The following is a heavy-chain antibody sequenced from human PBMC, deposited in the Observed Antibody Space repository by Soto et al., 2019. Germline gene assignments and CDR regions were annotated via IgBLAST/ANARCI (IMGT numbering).Heavy chain of an antibody. V-gene: IGHV3-48*01. J-gene: IGHJ6*02. CDR2: ISSSSSTI. D-gene: IGHD3-22*01. CDR1: GFTFSSYS. Sequence: PGGSLRLSCAASGFTFSSYSMNWVRQAPGKGLEWVSYISSSSSTIYYADSVKGRFTISRDNAKNSLYLQMNSLRAEDTAVYYCARLAGYYDSSGYYSYYYYGMDVWGQGTTVTVSS. CDR3: ARLAGYYDSSGYYSYYYYGMDV.